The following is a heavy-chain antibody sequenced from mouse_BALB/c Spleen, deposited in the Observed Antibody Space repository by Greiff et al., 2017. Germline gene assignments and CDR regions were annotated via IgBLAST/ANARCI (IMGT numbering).Heavy chain of an antibody. CDR1: GFSLTGYG. D-gene: IGHD4-1*01. CDR3: AREGGTRYYAMDY. Sequence: VMLVESGPGLVAPSQSLSITCTVSGFSLTGYGVNWVRQPPGKGLEWLGMIWGDGSTDYNSALKSRLSISKDNSKSQVFLKMNSLQTDDTARYYCAREGGTRYYAMDYWGQGTSVTVSS. CDR2: IWGDGST. J-gene: IGHJ4*01. V-gene: IGHV2-6-7*01.